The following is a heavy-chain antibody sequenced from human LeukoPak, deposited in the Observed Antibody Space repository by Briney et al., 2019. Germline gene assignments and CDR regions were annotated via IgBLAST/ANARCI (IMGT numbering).Heavy chain of an antibody. CDR1: GFNFTNSW. CDR2: INHDGSET. D-gene: IGHD2-2*01. J-gene: IGHJ4*02. Sequence: PGGSLRLSCGASGFNFTNSWMHRAPQAPGKGLVWVSGINHDGSETYYADSVKGRFTISRDTAKNTLYLQMNSLRAEDTAVYYCAKEDVPAAPHGVYYFDYWGQGTLVTVSS. CDR3: AKEDVPAAPHGVYYFDY. V-gene: IGHV3-74*01.